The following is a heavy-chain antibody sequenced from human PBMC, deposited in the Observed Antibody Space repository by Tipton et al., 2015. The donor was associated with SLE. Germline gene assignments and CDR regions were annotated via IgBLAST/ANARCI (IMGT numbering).Heavy chain of an antibody. CDR2: VNHSGST. J-gene: IGHJ5*02. D-gene: IGHD3-3*01. V-gene: IGHV4-34*01. CDR1: GGSFSGYY. Sequence: TLSLTCAVYGGSFSGYYWSWIRQPPGKGLEWIGEVNHSGSTNYNPSLKSRVTMSVDTSKNQFSLKLSSVTAADTALYYCAGSPFYDFWRNSWGQGTLVSVSS. CDR3: AGSPFYDFWRNS.